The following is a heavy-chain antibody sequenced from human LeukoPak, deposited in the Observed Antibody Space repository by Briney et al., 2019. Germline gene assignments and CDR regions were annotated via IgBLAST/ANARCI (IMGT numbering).Heavy chain of an antibody. V-gene: IGHV4-39*07. J-gene: IGHJ5*01. Sequence: SETLSLTCNVSGDSIGSSSYYWGWIRQTPEKGLEWIGSIFYSGSTYYTPSLKSRVTMSLDTSKNQFSLRLTSDTAADTAVYYCARQAAIVEPTDPNWFDSWGQGTLVTVSS. CDR1: GDSIGSSSYY. CDR2: IFYSGST. CDR3: ARQAAIVEPTDPNWFDS. D-gene: IGHD1-26*01.